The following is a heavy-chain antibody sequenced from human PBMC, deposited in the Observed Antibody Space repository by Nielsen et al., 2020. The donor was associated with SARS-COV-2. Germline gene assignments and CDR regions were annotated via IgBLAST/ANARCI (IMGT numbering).Heavy chain of an antibody. D-gene: IGHD5-18*01. CDR1: GFTFSSYG. CDR2: IWYDGSNK. Sequence: GESLKISCAASGFTFSSYGMHWVRQAPGKGLEWVAVIWYDGSNKYYADSVKGRFTISRDNSKNTLYLQMNSLRAEDTAVYYCAKEERMLDTAMVTVDYWGQGTLVTVSS. J-gene: IGHJ4*02. V-gene: IGHV3-30*02. CDR3: AKEERMLDTAMVTVDY.